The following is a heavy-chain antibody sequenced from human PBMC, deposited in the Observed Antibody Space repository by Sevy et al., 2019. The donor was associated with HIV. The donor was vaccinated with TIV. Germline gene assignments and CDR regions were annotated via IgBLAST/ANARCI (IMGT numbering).Heavy chain of an antibody. Sequence: GGSLRLSCTSSGFTFGDYAMSWFRQAPGKGLEWVAFIRRNSHEPYGGTTEYAASVKGRFTISRYDSKRIAYLQMNSLKTEDTAVYYCTRALATADTPEYYFDYWGQGILVTVSS. V-gene: IGHV3-49*03. CDR3: TRALATADTPEYYFDY. CDR1: GFTFGDYA. D-gene: IGHD5-12*01. J-gene: IGHJ4*02. CDR2: IRRNSHEPYGGTT.